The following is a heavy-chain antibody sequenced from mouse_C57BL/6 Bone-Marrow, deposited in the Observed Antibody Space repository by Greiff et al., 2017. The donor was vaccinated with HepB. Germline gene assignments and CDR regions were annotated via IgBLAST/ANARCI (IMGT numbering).Heavy chain of an antibody. CDR3: ARGRQGY. V-gene: IGHV3-6*01. CDR1: GYSITSGYY. J-gene: IGHJ2*01. CDR2: ISYDGSN. Sequence: EVQLVESGPGLVKPSQSLSLTCSVTGYSITSGYYWNWIRQFPGNKLEWMGYISYDGSNNYNPSLKNRISITRDTSKNQFFLKLNSVTTEDTATYYCARGRQGYWGQGTTLTVSS.